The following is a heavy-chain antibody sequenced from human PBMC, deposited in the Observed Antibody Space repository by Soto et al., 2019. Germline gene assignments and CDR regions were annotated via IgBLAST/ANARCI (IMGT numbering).Heavy chain of an antibody. V-gene: IGHV1-69*01. CDR1: GGTFSSYA. CDR2: IIPIFGTA. J-gene: IGHJ6*02. CDR3: ARVVVVPAAPPDHYYYYYGMDV. D-gene: IGHD2-2*01. Sequence: QVQLVQSGAEVKKPGSSVKVSCKASGGTFSSYAISCVRQAPGQGLEWMGGIIPIFGTANYAQKFRGRVTITADESTSTAYMELSSLRSEDTAVYYCARVVVVPAAPPDHYYYYYGMDVWGQGTTVTVSS.